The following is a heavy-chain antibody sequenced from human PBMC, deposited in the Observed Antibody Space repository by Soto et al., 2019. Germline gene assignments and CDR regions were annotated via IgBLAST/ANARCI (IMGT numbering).Heavy chain of an antibody. CDR2: MNPNIGNT. J-gene: IGHJ6*03. Sequence: QVQLVQSGAEVKKPGASVKVSCKASGYTFTSYDINWVRQATGQGLEWLGWMNPNIGNTGYAQKVLRSVTITRNTSRSTAYMGLSSLRSEYTAVYCCAGGKQWLVLGNYYYDYMDVWGKGTTVTDSS. D-gene: IGHD6-19*01. CDR1: GYTFTSYD. CDR3: AGGKQWLVLGNYYYDYMDV. V-gene: IGHV1-8*01.